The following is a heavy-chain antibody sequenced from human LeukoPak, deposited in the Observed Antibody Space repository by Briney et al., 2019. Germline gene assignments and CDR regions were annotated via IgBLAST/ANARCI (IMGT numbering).Heavy chain of an antibody. J-gene: IGHJ4*02. V-gene: IGHV4-4*07. D-gene: IGHD3-10*01. Sequence: SETLSLTCTVSGGSISSYYWSWIRQPAGKGLEWIGRIQTSGSTNYNPSLKSRVTMSVDTSKNQVSLKLSSVTAADTAVYYCARDLYYYGSGSYPQFDYWGQGTLVTVSS. CDR3: ARDLYYYGSGSYPQFDY. CDR2: IQTSGST. CDR1: GGSISSYY.